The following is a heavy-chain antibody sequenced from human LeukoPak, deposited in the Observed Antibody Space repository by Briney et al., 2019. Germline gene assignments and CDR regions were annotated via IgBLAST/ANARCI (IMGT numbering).Heavy chain of an antibody. V-gene: IGHV3-23*01. CDR1: GITLSNYG. Sequence: GGSLRLSCAVSGITLSNYGMSWVRQAPGKGLEWVAGISDSGGRTNCADSVKGRFTISRDNPKNTLYLQMNSLRAEATAVYFCAKRGVVIRVILVGFHKEAYYFDSWGQGALVTVSS. D-gene: IGHD3-22*01. J-gene: IGHJ4*02. CDR2: ISDSGGRT. CDR3: AKRGVVIRVILVGFHKEAYYFDS.